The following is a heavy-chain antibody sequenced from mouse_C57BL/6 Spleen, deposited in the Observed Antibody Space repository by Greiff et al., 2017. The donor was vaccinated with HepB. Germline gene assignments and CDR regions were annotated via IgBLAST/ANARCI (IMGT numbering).Heavy chain of an antibody. J-gene: IGHJ2*01. D-gene: IGHD1-1*01. CDR2: IYPGDGDT. CDR1: GYAFSSSW. V-gene: IGHV1-82*01. Sequence: VQLQQSGPELVKPGASVKISCKASGYAFSSSWMNWVKQRPGKGLEWIGRIYPGDGDTNYNGKFKGKATLTADKSSSTAYMQLSSLTSEDSVVYFCARSYYYGSSLDYWGQGTTLTVSS. CDR3: ARSYYYGSSLDY.